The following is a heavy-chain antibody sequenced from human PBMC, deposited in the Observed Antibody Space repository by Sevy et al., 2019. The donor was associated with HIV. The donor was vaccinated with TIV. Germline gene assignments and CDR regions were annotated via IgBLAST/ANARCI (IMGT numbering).Heavy chain of an antibody. J-gene: IGHJ4*02. V-gene: IGHV4-59*12. CDR3: ARGRDILTTDYYYFDY. CDR2: VSYSGST. D-gene: IGHD3-9*01. CDR1: GDSISSYF. Sequence: SETLSLTCTVSGDSISSYFWSWIRQPPGKGLEWIGHVSYSGSTDYTPSLKSRVTISMDTSKTQFSLRLTSVTAADTAVYYCARGRDILTTDYYYFDYWGPGTLVTVSS.